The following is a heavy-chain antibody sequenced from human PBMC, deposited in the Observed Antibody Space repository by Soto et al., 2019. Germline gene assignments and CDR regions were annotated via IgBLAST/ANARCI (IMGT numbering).Heavy chain of an antibody. CDR2: INPNSGDT. J-gene: IGHJ4*02. Sequence: QVQLVQSGAEVKKPGASVKVSCKASGYTFTGYYMHWVRQAPGQGLEWMGWINPNSGDTNYAQKFQGRVTMTRDTSISTAYMELSRLRSDDTAVYYCARVPLARQWLADFDYWGQGTLVTVSS. CDR3: ARVPLARQWLADFDY. D-gene: IGHD6-19*01. V-gene: IGHV1-2*02. CDR1: GYTFTGYY.